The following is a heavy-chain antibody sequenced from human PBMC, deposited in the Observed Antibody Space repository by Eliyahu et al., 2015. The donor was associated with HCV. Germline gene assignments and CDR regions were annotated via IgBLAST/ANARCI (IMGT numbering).Heavy chain of an antibody. CDR1: GAAXXTYX. V-gene: IGHV4-59*01. Sequence: QVQLQESGPGLVKPSETLSLTCSVSGAAXXTYXWXWIRQPPGKGLEWIGYIHHSGSTNYNPPLKSRVTISVDTSKXQFSLNLTSVXAADTAMYYCASGGGGIAVTGTGGWFDPWGQGTLVTVSS. J-gene: IGHJ5*02. D-gene: IGHD6-19*01. CDR2: IHHSGST. CDR3: ASGGGGIAVTGTGGWFDP.